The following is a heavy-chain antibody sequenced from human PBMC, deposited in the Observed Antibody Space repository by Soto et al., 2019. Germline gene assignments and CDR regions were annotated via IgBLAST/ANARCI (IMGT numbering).Heavy chain of an antibody. CDR3: RSDSRASAGKRRSNSDY. Sequence: SETLSLTCAVSGGSISSSSWWRWVRQPPGKGLEWIGEIYHTGNTNYNPSLESRVTISVDKAKNQFSLNLDSVIAADPAVYYCRSDSRASAGKRRSNSDYWGQGTLVTVSS. CDR2: IYHTGNT. CDR1: GGSISSSSW. J-gene: IGHJ4*02. D-gene: IGHD6-13*01. V-gene: IGHV4-4*02.